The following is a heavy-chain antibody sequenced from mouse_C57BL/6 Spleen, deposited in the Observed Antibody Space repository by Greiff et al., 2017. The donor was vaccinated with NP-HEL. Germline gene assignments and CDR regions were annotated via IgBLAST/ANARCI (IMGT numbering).Heavy chain of an antibody. CDR1: GYTFTSYD. D-gene: IGHD1-1*01. CDR3: ARDPISTVVWSFDY. J-gene: IGHJ2*01. CDR2: IYPRDGST. Sequence: QVQLQQSGPELVKPGASVKLSCKASGYTFTSYDINWVKQRPGQGLEWIGWIYPRDGSTKYNEKFKGKATLTVDTSSSTAYMELNSLTAEDSAVYFGARDPISTVVWSFDYWGQGTTLTVSS. V-gene: IGHV1-85*01.